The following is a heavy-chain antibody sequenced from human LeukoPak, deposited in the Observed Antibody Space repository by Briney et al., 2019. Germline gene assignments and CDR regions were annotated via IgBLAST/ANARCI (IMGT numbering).Heavy chain of an antibody. J-gene: IGHJ4*02. CDR3: AKEKYSSGFFDY. CDR2: ISGSGAKT. Sequence: GRSLRLSCAASGFTFSTYAMSWVRQAPGKGLEWVSAISGSGAKTYYADSVKGRFTISRDNSKNTLYLQMKSLRAEDTAVYSCAKEKYSSGFFDYWGQGTLVTVSS. CDR1: GFTFSTYA. V-gene: IGHV3-23*01. D-gene: IGHD3-22*01.